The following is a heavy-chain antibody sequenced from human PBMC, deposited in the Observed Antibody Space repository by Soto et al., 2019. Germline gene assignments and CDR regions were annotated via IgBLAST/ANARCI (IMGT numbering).Heavy chain of an antibody. V-gene: IGHV4-31*03. CDR1: GGSISSGGYY. CDR3: ARAQISETQSIVVALFDY. Sequence: SETLSLTCTVSGGSISSGGYYWSWIRQHPGKGLEWIGYIYYSGSTYYNPSLKSRVTISVDTSKNQFSLKLSSVTAADTAVYYCARAQISETQSIVVALFDYWGQGTLVTVSS. CDR2: IYYSGST. J-gene: IGHJ4*02. D-gene: IGHD2-15*01.